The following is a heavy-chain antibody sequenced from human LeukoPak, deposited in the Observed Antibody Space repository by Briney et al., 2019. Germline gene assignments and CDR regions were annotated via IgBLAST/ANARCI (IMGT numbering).Heavy chain of an antibody. CDR1: GFAFRTYE. D-gene: IGHD3-9*01. J-gene: IGHJ6*03. V-gene: IGHV3-48*03. CDR2: ISASSSSI. CDR3: GRVTFDHNYYCMDV. Sequence: PGGSLRLSCAASGFAFRTYEMNWVRQAPGKGLEWVSYISASSSSIDSADSVKGRFTISRDNAKNSLYLQMHSLRAEDTAIYYCGRVTFDHNYYCMDVWGKGTTVTVSS.